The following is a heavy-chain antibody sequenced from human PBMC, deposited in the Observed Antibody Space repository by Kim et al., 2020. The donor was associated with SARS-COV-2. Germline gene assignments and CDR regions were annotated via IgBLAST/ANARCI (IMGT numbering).Heavy chain of an antibody. CDR2: NSWNSGSI. J-gene: IGHJ4*02. CDR1: GFTFDDYA. D-gene: IGHD6-13*01. Sequence: GGSLRLSCAASGFTFDDYAMHWVRQAPGKGLEWVSGNSWNSGSIGYADSVKGRFTISRDNAKNSLYLQMNSLRAEDTALYYCAKDMGYSSSWYNYWGQGTLVTVSS. CDR3: AKDMGYSSSWYNY. V-gene: IGHV3-9*01.